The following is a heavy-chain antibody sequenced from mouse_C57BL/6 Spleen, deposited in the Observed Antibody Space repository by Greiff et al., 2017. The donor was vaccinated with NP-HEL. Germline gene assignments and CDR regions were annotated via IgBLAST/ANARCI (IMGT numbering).Heavy chain of an antibody. CDR2: ISNGGGST. CDR1: GFTFSDYY. V-gene: IGHV5-12*01. CDR3: ARRDEGFAY. Sequence: EVKLVESGGGLVQPGGSLKLSCAASGFTFSDYYMYWVRQTPEKRLEWVAYISNGGGSTYYPDTVKGRFTISRDNAKNTLYLQMSRLKSEDTAMYYCARRDEGFAYWGQGTLVTVSA. J-gene: IGHJ3*01.